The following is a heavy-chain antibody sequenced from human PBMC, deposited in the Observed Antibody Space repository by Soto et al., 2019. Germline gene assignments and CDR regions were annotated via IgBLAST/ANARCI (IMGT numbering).Heavy chain of an antibody. CDR3: AKDFGRYYYYGMDV. J-gene: IGHJ6*02. D-gene: IGHD3-10*01. CDR2: ISYDGSNK. V-gene: IGHV3-30*18. Sequence: GGSLRLSCAASGFTFSSYGMHWVRQAPGKGLEWVAVISYDGSNKYYADSVKGRFTISRDNSKNTLYLQMNSLRAEDTAVYYCAKDFGRYYYYGMDVWGQGTTVTVSS. CDR1: GFTFSSYG.